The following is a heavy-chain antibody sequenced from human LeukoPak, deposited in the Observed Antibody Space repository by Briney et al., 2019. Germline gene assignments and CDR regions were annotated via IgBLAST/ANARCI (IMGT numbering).Heavy chain of an antibody. CDR3: ARGTRSGWDSGWFDP. CDR1: GYTFTSYD. V-gene: IGHV1-46*01. CDR2: INPSGGST. D-gene: IGHD6-19*01. Sequence: ASVKVSCKASGYTFTSYDISWVRQAPGQGLEWMGIINPSGGSTSYAQKFQGRVTMTRDTSTSTVYMELSSLRSEDTAVYYCARGTRSGWDSGWFDPWGQGTLVTVSS. J-gene: IGHJ5*02.